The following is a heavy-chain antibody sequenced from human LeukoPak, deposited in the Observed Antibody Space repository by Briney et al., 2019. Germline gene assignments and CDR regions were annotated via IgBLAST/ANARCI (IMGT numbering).Heavy chain of an antibody. J-gene: IGHJ6*03. CDR3: ARQARLYYYYYMDV. CDR2: IYTSGST. Sequence: SETLSLTCTVSGCSISSYYWSWIRQPPGKGLEWIGYIYTSGSTNYNPSLKSRVTISVDTSKNQFSLKLSSVTAADTAVYYCARQARLYYYYYMDVWGKGTTVTVSS. CDR1: GCSISSYY. V-gene: IGHV4-4*09.